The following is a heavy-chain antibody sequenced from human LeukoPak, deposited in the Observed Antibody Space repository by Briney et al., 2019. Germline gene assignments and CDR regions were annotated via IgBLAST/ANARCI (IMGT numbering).Heavy chain of an antibody. Sequence: PSETLSVTCTVSGGSISSNNYYWGWVRQPPGKGLDLIGTIYYSGSTYYKPSLKSRVTISVDTSKNQLSLKLSSVTAADTAVYYCARRDSYGGGWFDPWGQGTLVTVSS. CDR2: IYYSGST. J-gene: IGHJ5*02. V-gene: IGHV4-39*01. CDR3: ARRDSYGGGWFDP. D-gene: IGHD4-23*01. CDR1: GGSISSNNYY.